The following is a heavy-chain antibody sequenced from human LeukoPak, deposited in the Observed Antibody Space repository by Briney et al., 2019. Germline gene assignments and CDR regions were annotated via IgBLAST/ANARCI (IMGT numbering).Heavy chain of an antibody. J-gene: IGHJ4*02. Sequence: ASVKVSCKASGYTFTGYYMHWVRQAPGQGLEWMGWINPNSGGTNYAQKFQGRVTMTRDTSISTAYMELSRLRSDDTAVYYRARDLMGGSGWYSGFDYWGQGTLVTVSS. V-gene: IGHV1-2*02. CDR2: INPNSGGT. D-gene: IGHD6-19*01. CDR1: GYTFTGYY. CDR3: ARDLMGGSGWYSGFDY.